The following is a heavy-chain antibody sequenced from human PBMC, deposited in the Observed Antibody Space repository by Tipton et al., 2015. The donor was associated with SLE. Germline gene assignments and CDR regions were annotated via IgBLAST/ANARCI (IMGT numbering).Heavy chain of an antibody. V-gene: IGHV3-23*01. CDR2: ISSGGSYT. CDR3: AREPPGRPYYFDY. J-gene: IGHJ4*02. CDR1: GFTFSSYA. D-gene: IGHD1-1*01. Sequence: SLRLSCAASGFTFSSYAMSWVRQAPGKGLEWLSYISSGGSYTNYADSVKGRFTISRDNSKNMLYLKMNSLRAEDAAVYYCAREPPGRPYYFDYWGQGTLVTVSS.